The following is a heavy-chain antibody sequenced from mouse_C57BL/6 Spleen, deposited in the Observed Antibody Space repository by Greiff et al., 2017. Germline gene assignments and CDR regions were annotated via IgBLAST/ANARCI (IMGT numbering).Heavy chain of an antibody. Sequence: EVQLQQSGPELVKPGASVKISCKASGYTFTDYYMNWVKQSHGKSLEWIGDINPNNGGTSYNQKFKGKATLTVDKSSSTAYMELRSLTSEDSAVYYCARRSRYYDYGDSYYAMDYWGQGTSVTVSS. D-gene: IGHD2-4*01. V-gene: IGHV1-26*01. CDR2: INPNNGGT. CDR1: GYTFTDYY. CDR3: ARRSRYYDYGDSYYAMDY. J-gene: IGHJ4*01.